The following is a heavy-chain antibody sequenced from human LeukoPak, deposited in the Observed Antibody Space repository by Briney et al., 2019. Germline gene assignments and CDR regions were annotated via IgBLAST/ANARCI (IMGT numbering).Heavy chain of an antibody. D-gene: IGHD2-2*03. J-gene: IGHJ3*02. CDR2: ISDDGSSK. V-gene: IGHV3-30*04. CDR3: ARVDDLDAFDM. Sequence: GGSLRLSSVTSGFTFSNHAMHWVRQGPGKGLEWVAVISDDGSSKFYADSVKGRFTISRDNSKNTLFLQINSLRPEDTAVYYCARVDDLDAFDMWGQGTLVTVSS. CDR1: GFTFSNHA.